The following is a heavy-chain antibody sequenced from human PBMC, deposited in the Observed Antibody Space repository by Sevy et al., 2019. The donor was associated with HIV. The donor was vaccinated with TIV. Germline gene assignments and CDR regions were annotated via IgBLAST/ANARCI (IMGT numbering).Heavy chain of an antibody. Sequence: GGSLRLSCAASGFTVSSYWMSWVRQAPGKGLEWVANIKQDGSEKYYVDSVKGRFTISRDNAKNSLYLQMNSLRAEDTAVYYCARVLYYDFWSGYYSMGFDYWGQGTLVTVSS. CDR3: ARVLYYDFWSGYYSMGFDY. D-gene: IGHD3-3*01. J-gene: IGHJ4*02. CDR2: IKQDGSEK. CDR1: GFTVSSYW. V-gene: IGHV3-7*01.